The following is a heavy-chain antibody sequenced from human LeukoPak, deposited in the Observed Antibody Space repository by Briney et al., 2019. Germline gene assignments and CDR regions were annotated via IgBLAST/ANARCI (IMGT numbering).Heavy chain of an antibody. CDR1: GYTFTGYY. CDR3: ARVYGSGSYYTNWFDP. J-gene: IGHJ5*02. CDR2: MNPKSGGT. V-gene: IGHV1-2*02. Sequence: GASVKVSCKASGYTFTGYYVHWVRQAPGQGLEWMGWMNPKSGGTNYAQKFEARVTMNRDTSISTAYMELSRLRSDDTAVYYCARVYGSGSYYTNWFDPWGQGTLVTVSS. D-gene: IGHD3-10*01.